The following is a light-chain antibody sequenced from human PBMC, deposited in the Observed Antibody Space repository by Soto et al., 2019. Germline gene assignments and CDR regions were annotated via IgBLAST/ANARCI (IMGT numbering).Light chain of an antibody. Sequence: EIVLTQSPGTLSLSPGERATLSCRASQSVSKYLAWYQQKPGQAPRLLIYGASSRATGIPDRFSGSGSGTDFTLTISRLEPGDFATYYGQQYGTSPLTFGGGTKVEIK. CDR2: GAS. V-gene: IGKV3-20*01. J-gene: IGKJ4*01. CDR3: QQYGTSPLT. CDR1: QSVSKY.